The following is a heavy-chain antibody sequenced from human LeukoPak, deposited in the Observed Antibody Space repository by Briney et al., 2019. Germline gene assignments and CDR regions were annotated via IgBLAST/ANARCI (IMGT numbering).Heavy chain of an antibody. CDR2: IWYDGSNK. V-gene: IGHV3-33*01. J-gene: IGHJ4*02. D-gene: IGHD3-22*01. Sequence: GGSLRLSCAASGFTLSSYGMHWVRQAPGKGLEWVAVIWYDGSNKYYADSVKGRFTIPRDNSKNTLYLKMNSLRAEDTAVYYCARDPRWDSSGYFDYWGQGTLVTVSS. CDR3: ARDPRWDSSGYFDY. CDR1: GFTLSSYG.